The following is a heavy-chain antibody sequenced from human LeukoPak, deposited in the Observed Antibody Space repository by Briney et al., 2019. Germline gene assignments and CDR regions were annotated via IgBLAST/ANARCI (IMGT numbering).Heavy chain of an antibody. CDR2: MSDSGSST. CDR3: AKDRGPSSSWYSAFDY. J-gene: IGHJ4*02. V-gene: IGHV3-23*01. D-gene: IGHD6-13*01. Sequence: SGGSLRLSCAASGFTFSNYAMSWVRQAPGKGLEWVSSMSDSGSSTNYADSVKGRFTISRDNSKNTLYLQMNSLRVEDAAVYYCAKDRGPSSSWYSAFDYWGQGTLVTVSS. CDR1: GFTFSNYA.